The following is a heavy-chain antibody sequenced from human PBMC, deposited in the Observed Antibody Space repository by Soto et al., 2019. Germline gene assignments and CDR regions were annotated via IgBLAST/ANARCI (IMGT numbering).Heavy chain of an antibody. Sequence: QVQLQESGPGLVKPSQTLSLTCTVSGGSISSGDYYWSWIRQPPGKGLEWIGYIYYSGSTYYNPSLKSRVTISVDTSKNQFSLKLSSVTAADTAVYYCARQRPKYGDYAGYFDLWGRGTLVTVSS. V-gene: IGHV4-30-4*01. J-gene: IGHJ2*01. D-gene: IGHD4-17*01. CDR3: ARQRPKYGDYAGYFDL. CDR2: IYYSGST. CDR1: GGSISSGDYY.